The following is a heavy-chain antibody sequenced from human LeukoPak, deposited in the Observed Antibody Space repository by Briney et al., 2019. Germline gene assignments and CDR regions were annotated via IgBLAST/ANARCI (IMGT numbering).Heavy chain of an antibody. CDR3: AREKDYDILTGIDY. Sequence: GGYLRLSCVGSGFTLSGYYMSWIRQAPGKGLDWVSYISSSRSYTNYADSVKGRFTIARDNAKNSLYLQMNSLRAEDTAVYYCAREKDYDILTGIDYWGQGTLVTVSS. CDR1: GFTLSGYY. CDR2: ISSSRSYT. V-gene: IGHV3-11*05. D-gene: IGHD3-9*01. J-gene: IGHJ4*02.